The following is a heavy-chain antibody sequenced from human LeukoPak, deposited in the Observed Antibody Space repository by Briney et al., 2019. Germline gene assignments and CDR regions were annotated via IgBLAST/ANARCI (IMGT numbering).Heavy chain of an antibody. CDR1: GFTFSSYG. J-gene: IGHJ5*02. CDR3: ARHDYHGSGTWFDP. D-gene: IGHD3-10*01. Sequence: PGGSLRLSCAASGFTFSSYGMSWIRQPPGKGLEWIGEINHSGSTNYNPSLKSRVTISVDTSKNQFSLKLSSVTAADTAVYYCARHDYHGSGTWFDPWGQGTLVTVSS. CDR2: INHSGST. V-gene: IGHV4-34*01.